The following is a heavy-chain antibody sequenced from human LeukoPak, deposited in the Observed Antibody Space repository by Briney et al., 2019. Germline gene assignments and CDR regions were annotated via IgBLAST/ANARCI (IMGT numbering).Heavy chain of an antibody. J-gene: IGHJ4*02. CDR3: ARAQQGSPAVMYGY. D-gene: IGHD4-23*01. V-gene: IGHV4-34*01. CDR2: INHSGST. Sequence: SETLSLTCAVYGGSFSGYYWSWIRQPPGKGLEWIGEINHSGSTNYNPSLKSRVTISVDTSKNQFSLKLSSVTAADTAVYYCARAQQGSPAVMYGYWGQGTLVTVSS. CDR1: GGSFSGYY.